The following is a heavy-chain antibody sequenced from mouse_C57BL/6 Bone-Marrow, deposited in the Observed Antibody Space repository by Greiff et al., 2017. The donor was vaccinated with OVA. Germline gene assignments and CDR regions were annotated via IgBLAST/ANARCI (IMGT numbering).Heavy chain of an antibody. CDR2: IHPNSGST. Sequence: VQLQQPGAELVKPGASVKLSCKASGYTFTSYWMHWVKQRPGQGLEWIGMIHPNSGSTNYNEKFKSKATLTVDKSSSTAYMQLSSLTSEDSAVYYCARSGGNRYAMDYWGQGTSVTVSS. D-gene: IGHD2-1*01. CDR3: ARSGGNRYAMDY. J-gene: IGHJ4*01. V-gene: IGHV1-64*01. CDR1: GYTFTSYW.